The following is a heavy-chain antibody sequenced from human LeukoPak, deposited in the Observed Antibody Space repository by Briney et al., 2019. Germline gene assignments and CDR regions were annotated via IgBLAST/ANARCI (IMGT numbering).Heavy chain of an antibody. CDR2: INPNSGGT. J-gene: IGHJ1*01. V-gene: IGHV1-2*02. Sequence: ASAKVSCKASGYTFTGYYMHWVRRAPGQGLEWMGWINPNSGGTNYAQKFQGRVTMTRDTSIGTAYMELNRLRSDDTAVYYCARGSYDSSDFEYFHHWGQGTLVTVSS. CDR3: ARGSYDSSDFEYFHH. CDR1: GYTFTGYY. D-gene: IGHD3-22*01.